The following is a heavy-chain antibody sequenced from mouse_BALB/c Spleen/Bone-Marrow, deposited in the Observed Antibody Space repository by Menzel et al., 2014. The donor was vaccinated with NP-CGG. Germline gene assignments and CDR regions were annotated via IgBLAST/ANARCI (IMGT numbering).Heavy chain of an antibody. Sequence: EVKVVESGGGLVQPGDSQRLSCATSGFTFSDFYMEWVRQPPGKRLEWIAASRNKAKYYTTEYSASVKGRVIVSRDTSQSVLYLQMNALRAEDTAIYYCARDVGYGNYFVYWGQGTLVTVSA. J-gene: IGHJ3*01. CDR1: GFTFSDFY. CDR3: ARDVGYGNYFVY. V-gene: IGHV7-1*02. D-gene: IGHD2-10*02. CDR2: SRNKAKYYTT.